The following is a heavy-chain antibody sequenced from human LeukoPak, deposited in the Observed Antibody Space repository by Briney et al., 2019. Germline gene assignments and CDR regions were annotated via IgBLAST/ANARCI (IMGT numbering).Heavy chain of an antibody. Sequence: PSETLSLTCAVSGGSISSNNWWTWVRQAPGKGLEWIGEIYHYGTTNYNPFLKGRVTISVDKSKNQFSLKFNSVTAADTAVYYCARGPSLGAHLDYWGQGTLVTVSS. V-gene: IGHV4-4*02. CDR3: ARGPSLGAHLDY. CDR1: GGSISSNNW. D-gene: IGHD1-26*01. CDR2: IYHYGTT. J-gene: IGHJ4*02.